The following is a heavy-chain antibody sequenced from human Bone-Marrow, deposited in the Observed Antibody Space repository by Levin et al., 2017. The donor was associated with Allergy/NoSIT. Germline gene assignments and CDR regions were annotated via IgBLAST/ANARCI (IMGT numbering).Heavy chain of an antibody. J-gene: IGHJ2*01. D-gene: IGHD1/OR15-1a*01. Sequence: GESLKISCAASGFSFSSESMNWVRQAPGKGLEWVSSMSSRGSFIYYADSVKGRFTISRENAKNSVYLQMNRLRDEDTAVYYCARGTATTSKYFDLWGRGTLVIVSS. V-gene: IGHV3-21*01. CDR1: GFSFSSES. CDR3: ARGTATTSKYFDL. CDR2: MSSRGSFI.